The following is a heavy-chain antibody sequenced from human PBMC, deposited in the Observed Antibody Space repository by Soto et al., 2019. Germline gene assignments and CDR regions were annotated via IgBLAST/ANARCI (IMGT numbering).Heavy chain of an antibody. D-gene: IGHD3-3*01. CDR3: AKGRRFLEWLMLFDY. CDR2: ISYDGSNK. Sequence: QVQLVESGGGVVQPGRSPRLSCAASGFTFSSYGMHWVRQAPGKGLEWVAVISYDGSNKYYADSVKGRFTISRDNSKNTLYLQMNSLRAEDTAVYYCAKGRRFLEWLMLFDYWGQGTLVTVSS. CDR1: GFTFSSYG. V-gene: IGHV3-30*18. J-gene: IGHJ4*02.